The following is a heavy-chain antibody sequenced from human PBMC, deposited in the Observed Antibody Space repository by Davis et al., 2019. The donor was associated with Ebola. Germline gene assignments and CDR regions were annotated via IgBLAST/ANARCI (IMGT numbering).Heavy chain of an antibody. CDR3: ARGYYDENSGYYNFDH. Sequence: GESLKISCAASGFTFSRYGMHWVRQAPGKGLEWVAVIWNDGSNKHYADSVKGRITISRDNSKNTLYLQMTSLRAEDTAVYYCARGYYDENSGYYNFDHWGQGTLVTVSS. D-gene: IGHD3-22*01. J-gene: IGHJ4*02. V-gene: IGHV3-33*01. CDR2: IWNDGSNK. CDR1: GFTFSRYG.